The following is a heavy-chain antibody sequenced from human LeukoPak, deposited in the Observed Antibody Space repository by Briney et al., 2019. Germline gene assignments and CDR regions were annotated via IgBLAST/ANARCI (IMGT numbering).Heavy chain of an antibody. D-gene: IGHD6-13*01. J-gene: IGHJ4*02. CDR3: ARDNPIAAADDY. V-gene: IGHV3-21*01. CDR1: GFTFSSYS. Sequence: PGGSLRLSCAASGFTFSSYSMNWVRQAPGKGLEGVSSISSSSSYIYYADSVKGRFTISRDNAKNSLYLQMNSLRAEDTAVYYCARDNPIAAADDYWGQGTLVTVSS. CDR2: ISSSSSYI.